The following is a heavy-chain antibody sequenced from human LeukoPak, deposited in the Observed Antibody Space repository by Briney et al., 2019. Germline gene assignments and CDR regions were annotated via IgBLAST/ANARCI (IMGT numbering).Heavy chain of an antibody. CDR2: IRYDGSNK. D-gene: IGHD6-13*01. J-gene: IGHJ6*03. CDR3: AKDRFQLVRDYYYYMDA. V-gene: IGHV3-30*02. Sequence: GGSLRLSCAASGFTFSSYGMHCVRQDPGKGREWVAFIRYDGSNKYYADSVKGRFTISRDNSKNTLYLQMNSLRAEDTAVYYCAKDRFQLVRDYYYYMDAWGKGTTVTISS. CDR1: GFTFSSYG.